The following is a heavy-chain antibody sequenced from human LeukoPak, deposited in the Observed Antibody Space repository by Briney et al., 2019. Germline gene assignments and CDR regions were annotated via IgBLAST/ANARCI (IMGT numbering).Heavy chain of an antibody. CDR3: ARGRWDPKWAPYYYYMDV. CDR1: GGSISSSSYY. V-gene: IGHV4-39*07. Sequence: SETLPLTCTVSGGSISSSSYYWGWIRQPPGKGLEWIGSIYYNGSTYYNPSLKSRVTISVDTSKNQFSLKLSSVTAADTAVYYCARGRWDPKWAPYYYYMDVWGKGTTVTVSS. D-gene: IGHD1-26*01. CDR2: IYYNGST. J-gene: IGHJ6*03.